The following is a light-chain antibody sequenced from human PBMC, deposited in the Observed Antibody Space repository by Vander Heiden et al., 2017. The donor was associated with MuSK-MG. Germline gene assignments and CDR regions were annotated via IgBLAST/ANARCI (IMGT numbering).Light chain of an antibody. J-gene: IGLJ2*01. V-gene: IGLV3-1*01. CDR3: QAWDSSTVV. CDR1: NLGAKY. CDR2: END. Sequence: SYDLSQPPSVSVSPGQKASFSCSGDNLGAKYVCWYQQKPDQSLVLVVYENDKRPSGIPELFSGSNSGNTATLTISGTQAADEADYFCQAWDSSTVVFGGGTKLTV.